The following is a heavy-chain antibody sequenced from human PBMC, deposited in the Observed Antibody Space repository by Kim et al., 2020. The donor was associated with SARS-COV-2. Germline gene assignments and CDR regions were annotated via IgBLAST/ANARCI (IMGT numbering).Heavy chain of an antibody. Sequence: ASVKVSCKASGYTFTSYGISWVRQAPGQGLEWMGWISAYNGNTNYAQKLQGRVTMTTDTSTSTAYMELRSLRSDDTAVYYCARVPRWELLPAFDYWGQGTLVTVSS. V-gene: IGHV1-18*01. D-gene: IGHD1-26*01. CDR2: ISAYNGNT. CDR3: ARVPRWELLPAFDY. J-gene: IGHJ4*02. CDR1: GYTFTSYG.